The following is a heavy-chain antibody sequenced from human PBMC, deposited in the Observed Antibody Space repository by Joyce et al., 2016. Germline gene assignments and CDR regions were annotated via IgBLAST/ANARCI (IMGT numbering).Heavy chain of an antibody. CDR3: ARVAWFSESTGDLDH. J-gene: IGHJ4*02. V-gene: IGHV3-74*01. Sequence: DGQLVESGGGLVQPGGSLRLSCAASGFAFSGNWMHWVRQAPGKGLGWISRINTDGMTTDYADPVKDRFTISRDNARNTLYLQLNSFRAEDTALYYCARVAWFSESTGDLDHWGQGTLVTVSS. CDR1: GFAFSGNW. D-gene: IGHD1-26*01. CDR2: INTDGMTT.